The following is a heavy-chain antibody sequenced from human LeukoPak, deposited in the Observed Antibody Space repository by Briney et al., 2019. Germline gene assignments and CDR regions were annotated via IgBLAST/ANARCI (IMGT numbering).Heavy chain of an antibody. CDR2: ISGSGGNR. CDR1: GFTLSSYA. J-gene: IGHJ4*02. Sequence: GGSLRLSCAASGFTLSSYAMRWVGQAPGKGLEGVCVISGSGGNRHYADSVRGGLTISRDNTKNTMYLQMNSLRAEDTAVYYCAKKSDIAASDNWGQGTLVTVSP. CDR3: AKKSDIAASDN. V-gene: IGHV3-23*01. D-gene: IGHD6-13*01.